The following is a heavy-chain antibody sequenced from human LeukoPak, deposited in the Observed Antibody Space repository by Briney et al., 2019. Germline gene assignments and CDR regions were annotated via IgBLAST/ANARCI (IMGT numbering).Heavy chain of an antibody. Sequence: GGSLRLSCAASGFTFSTYSMNWVRQAPGKGLDWVSFISSGSSTIYYADSVKGRFTISRDNAKNSLYLQMNSLRDEDTAVYYSARVAETQLWLRSAFDYWGQGTLVTVSS. CDR3: ARVAETQLWLRSAFDY. D-gene: IGHD5-18*01. CDR1: GFTFSTYS. V-gene: IGHV3-48*02. CDR2: ISSGSSTI. J-gene: IGHJ4*02.